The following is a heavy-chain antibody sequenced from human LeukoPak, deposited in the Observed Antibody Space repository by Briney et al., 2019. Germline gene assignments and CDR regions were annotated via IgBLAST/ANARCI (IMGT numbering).Heavy chain of an antibody. CDR1: GFTFSSYS. V-gene: IGHV3-21*01. D-gene: IGHD2-2*02. CDR2: ISSSSSYI. Sequence: GGSLRLSCAASGFTFSSYSVNWVRQAPGKGLEWVSSISSSSSYIYYAGSVKGRFTISRDNAKNSLYLQMNSLRAEDTAVYYCARDGRRKIVVVPAAIRGPDYWGQGTLVTVSS. J-gene: IGHJ4*02. CDR3: ARDGRRKIVVVPAAIRGPDY.